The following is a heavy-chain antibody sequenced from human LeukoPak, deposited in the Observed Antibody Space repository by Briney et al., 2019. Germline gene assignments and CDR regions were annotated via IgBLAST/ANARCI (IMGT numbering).Heavy chain of an antibody. D-gene: IGHD1-26*01. J-gene: IGHJ4*02. CDR3: ARDRVGATDYFDY. Sequence: GGSLRLSCAASGFTLSDHYMDWVRQAPGKGLEWVAVISYDGSNKYYADSVKGRFTISRDNSKNTLYLQMNSLRAEDTAVYYCARDRVGATDYFDYWGQGTLVTVSS. CDR2: ISYDGSNK. CDR1: GFTLSDHY. V-gene: IGHV3-30-3*01.